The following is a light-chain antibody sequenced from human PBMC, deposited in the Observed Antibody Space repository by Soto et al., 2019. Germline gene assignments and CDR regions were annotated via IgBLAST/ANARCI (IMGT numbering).Light chain of an antibody. V-gene: IGKV1-5*03. CDR3: QQYNSYSRT. CDR2: KAS. CDR1: QSISSW. J-gene: IGKJ1*01. Sequence: DIQMTQSPSTLSASVGDRVTITCRASQSISSWLAWYQQKPGKAPKLLIYKASSLESGVPSRFSGSGSGTEFTLTISSLRPDDFATYYCQQYNSYSRTFGQGTKV.